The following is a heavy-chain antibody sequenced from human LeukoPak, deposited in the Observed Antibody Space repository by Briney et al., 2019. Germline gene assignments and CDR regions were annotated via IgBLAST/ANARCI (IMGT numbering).Heavy chain of an antibody. CDR2: INPSGGST. J-gene: IGHJ1*01. CDR1: GYTFTSYY. V-gene: IGHV1-46*01. Sequence: ASVKVSCKSSGYTFTSYYMHWVRQAPGQGLEWMGIINPSGGSTSYAQKFQGRVTMTRDTSTSTVYMELSSLRSEDTAVYYCATNYGDYDRADYFKHWGQGTLVTVSS. D-gene: IGHD4-17*01. CDR3: ATNYGDYDRADYFKH.